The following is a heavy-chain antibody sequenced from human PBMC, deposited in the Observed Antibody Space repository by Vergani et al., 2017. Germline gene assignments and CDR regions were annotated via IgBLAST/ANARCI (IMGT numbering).Heavy chain of an antibody. CDR3: ATYYFDSSGYYDEGSGSHYFDY. CDR2: IHYNGNT. CDR1: GGSISSGIYY. Sequence: QVQLQESGPGLVKPSQTLSLTCTVSGGSISSGIYYWSWIRQHPGKGLEWIAYIHYNGNTFYNPSLRSRISMSVDASKNQFSLTLRSVTAADTAVYYCATYYFDSSGYYDEGSGSHYFDYWGQGTLVTVSS. J-gene: IGHJ4*02. D-gene: IGHD3-22*01. V-gene: IGHV4-31*03.